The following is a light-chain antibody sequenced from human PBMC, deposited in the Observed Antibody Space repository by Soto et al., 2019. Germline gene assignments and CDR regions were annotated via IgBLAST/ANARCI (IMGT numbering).Light chain of an antibody. CDR2: EVS. Sequence: QFALTQPASVSGSPGQSITISCTGTSSDVGAYNYVSWYQQHPGKAPKLMIYEVSNRPSGVSDRFSGSRSGNTASLTISGLQAEDESDYYCSSYTSSSTWVFGGGTKLTVL. J-gene: IGLJ3*02. CDR1: SSDVGAYNY. V-gene: IGLV2-14*01. CDR3: SSYTSSSTWV.